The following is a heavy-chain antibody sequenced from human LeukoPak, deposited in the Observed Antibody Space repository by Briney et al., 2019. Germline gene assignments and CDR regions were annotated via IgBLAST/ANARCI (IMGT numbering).Heavy chain of an antibody. D-gene: IGHD3-16*01. CDR1: GYTXTNYG. CDR2: ISANNGDT. V-gene: IGHV1-18*01. Sequence: GASVKVSCKASGYTXTNYGISWVRQAPGQGLEWMGWISANNGDTNYAQKFQGRVTLTTDTSTSTAYMELRSLRSDDTAVYYCARKPTGEALDYWGQGTLVTVSS. CDR3: ARKPTGEALDY. J-gene: IGHJ4*02.